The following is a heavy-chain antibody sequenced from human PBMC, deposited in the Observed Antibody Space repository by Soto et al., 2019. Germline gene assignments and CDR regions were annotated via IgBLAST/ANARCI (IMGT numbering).Heavy chain of an antibody. J-gene: IGHJ4*02. CDR3: ARGHTAADH. V-gene: IGHV1-46*03. Sequence: QVHLVQSGAEVKRPGASVKISCRTSGYTFTTYYIHWVRQAPGQGLEWMGMINPIGGSTTYPQKFQGRVNMTRDTPTSTVYLDLGSLSSEDTAVYYCARGHTAADHWGQGTLVTVSS. D-gene: IGHD2-2*01. CDR2: INPIGGST. CDR1: GYTFTTYY.